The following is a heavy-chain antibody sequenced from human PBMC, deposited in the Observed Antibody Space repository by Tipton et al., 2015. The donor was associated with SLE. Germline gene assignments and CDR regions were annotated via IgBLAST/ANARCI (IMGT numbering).Heavy chain of an antibody. D-gene: IGHD5-18*01. V-gene: IGHV3-48*03. CDR1: GFTFRSFE. Sequence: SLRLSCAASGFTFRSFEMNWVRQAPGKGPEWVAYISRSDNTIFYSDSVKGRFTISRDNAKNSLYLQMNSLRAEDTAVYYCARDQFYDTAMVYYFDYWGQGTLVTVSS. J-gene: IGHJ4*02. CDR2: ISRSDNTI. CDR3: ARDQFYDTAMVYYFDY.